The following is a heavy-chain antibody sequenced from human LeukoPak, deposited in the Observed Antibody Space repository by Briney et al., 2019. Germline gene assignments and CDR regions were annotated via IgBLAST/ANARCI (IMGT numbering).Heavy chain of an antibody. CDR3: ARGPASGSDFAWFDP. CDR1: GGSLSNYY. V-gene: IGHV4-34*01. J-gene: IGHJ5*02. D-gene: IGHD3-10*01. Sequence: SETLSLTCAVYGGSLSNYYWSWIRQPPGKGLEWIGEINHSGSTKFNPSLKSRVTILVDMSKSQFSLKLRSVTAADTAVYYCARGPASGSDFAWFDPWGQGTLVTVSS. CDR2: INHSGST.